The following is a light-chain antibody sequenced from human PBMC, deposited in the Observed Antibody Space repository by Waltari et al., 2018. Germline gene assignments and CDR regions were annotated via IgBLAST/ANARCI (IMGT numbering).Light chain of an antibody. J-gene: IGKJ3*01. Sequence: ELVMTQSPATLSVSPGERASLSCRASQSASTSLAWYQQTPGQAPRLLIYRASTRAAGIPDRFSGSGSGTEFTLTISSLQPEDIATYYCQQHDNLPPTFGPGTKVDIK. CDR3: QQHDNLPPT. V-gene: IGKV3-15*01. CDR1: QSASTS. CDR2: RAS.